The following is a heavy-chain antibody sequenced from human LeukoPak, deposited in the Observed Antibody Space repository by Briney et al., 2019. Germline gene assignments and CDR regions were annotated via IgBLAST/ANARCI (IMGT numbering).Heavy chain of an antibody. V-gene: IGHV3-23*01. Sequence: PGGSLRLSCAASGFTFSSYAMSWVRQAPGKGLEWVSAISGSGGSTYYADSVKGRFTISRDNSKNTLYLQMNSLRAEDTAVYYCARDLLGYSYGYSDYWGQGTLVTVSS. D-gene: IGHD5-18*01. J-gene: IGHJ4*02. CDR3: ARDLLGYSYGYSDY. CDR1: GFTFSSYA. CDR2: ISGSGGST.